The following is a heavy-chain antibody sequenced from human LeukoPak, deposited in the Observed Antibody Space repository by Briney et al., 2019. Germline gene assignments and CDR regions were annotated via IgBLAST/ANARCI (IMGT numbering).Heavy chain of an antibody. J-gene: IGHJ5*02. CDR3: AKDRRYVGTSAFDYFDP. D-gene: IGHD4-23*01. CDR1: GFTFSNYA. Sequence: GGSLRLSCAASGFTFSNYAMTWVRQAPGKGLEWVSTISGTGGFTTSTYYADSVKGRCTISRDNSDNKLYLQIDGLRADDTAVYYCAKDRRYVGTSAFDYFDPWGQGTLVTVSS. V-gene: IGHV3-23*01. CDR2: ISGTGGFTTST.